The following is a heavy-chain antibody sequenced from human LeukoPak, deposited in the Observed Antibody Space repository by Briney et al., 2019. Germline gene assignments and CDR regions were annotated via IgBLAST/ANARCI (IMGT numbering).Heavy chain of an antibody. V-gene: IGHV3-74*01. Sequence: GGSLRLSCAASGFTFTTYGMHWVRPAPGKGLVWVSRIMSDGRSTYADSVKGRFTISRDTAKNTLYLQMNSLRAEDTAVYYCARDSQFIGPLYWGQGTLVTVSS. D-gene: IGHD5-24*01. CDR2: IMSDGRST. CDR3: ARDSQFIGPLY. CDR1: GFTFTTYG. J-gene: IGHJ4*02.